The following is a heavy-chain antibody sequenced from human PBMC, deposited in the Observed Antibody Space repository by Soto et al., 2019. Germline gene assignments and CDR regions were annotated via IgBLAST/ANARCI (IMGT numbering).Heavy chain of an antibody. D-gene: IGHD3-3*01. CDR3: AIFFFFQEEGGIDP. CDR2: IYYSGTT. V-gene: IGHV4-59*12. Sequence: WKGQPPGMGLECIGYIYYSGTTNYNYSLKSRVTISIDTSKNQFSLKLSAVTDADTAVYYCAIFFFFQEEGGIDPCG. J-gene: IGHJ5*02.